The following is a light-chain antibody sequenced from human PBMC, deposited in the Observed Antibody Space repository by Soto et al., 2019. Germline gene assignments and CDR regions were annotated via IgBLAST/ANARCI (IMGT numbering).Light chain of an antibody. Sequence: DIQVTQSPSSLSASVVDRVTITCRASQSISSYLNWYQQKPGKAPKLLIYAASSLQSGVPSRFSGSGSGADFTLTISSLQPEDFATYYCTRANSFPLAFGGGSQVDIX. CDR2: AAS. CDR3: TRANSFPLA. V-gene: IGKV1-39*01. J-gene: IGKJ4*01. CDR1: QSISSY.